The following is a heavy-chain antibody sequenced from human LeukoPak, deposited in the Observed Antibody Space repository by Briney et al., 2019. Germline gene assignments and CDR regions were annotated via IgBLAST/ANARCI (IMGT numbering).Heavy chain of an antibody. V-gene: IGHV1-2*06. CDR2: INPNSGGT. Sequence: ASVKASCKASGYTFTGYYMHWVRQAPGQGLEWMGRINPNSGGTNYAQKFQGRVTMTRDTSISTAYMELSRLRSDDTAVYYCARVGCSSTSCYNRDYYYGMDVWGQGTTVTVSS. D-gene: IGHD2-2*02. CDR1: GYTFTGYY. J-gene: IGHJ6*02. CDR3: ARVGCSSTSCYNRDYYYGMDV.